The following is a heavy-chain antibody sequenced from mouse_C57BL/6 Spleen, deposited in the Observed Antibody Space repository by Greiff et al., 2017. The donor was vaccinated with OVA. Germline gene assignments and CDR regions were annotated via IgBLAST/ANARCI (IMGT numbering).Heavy chain of an antibody. CDR1: GYTFTDYY. J-gene: IGHJ4*01. D-gene: IGHD3-2*02. Sequence: QVHVKQSGAELVKPGASVKISCKASGYTFTDYYINWVKQRPGQGLEWIGKIGPGSGSTYYNEKFKGKATLTADKSSSTAYMQLSSLTSEDSAVYFCARWENLIDSSGHGDAMDYWGQGTSVTVSS. V-gene: IGHV1-77*01. CDR3: ARWENLIDSSGHGDAMDY. CDR2: IGPGSGST.